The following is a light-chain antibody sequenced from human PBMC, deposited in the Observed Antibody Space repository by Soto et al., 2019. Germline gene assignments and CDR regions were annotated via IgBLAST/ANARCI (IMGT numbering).Light chain of an antibody. J-gene: IGLJ2*01. Sequence: QSALTQPASVSGSPGQSITISCTGTSSDVVSYDLVSWYQQHPDKATKIMIYEVNKRPSGVSNRFSGSKSGNTASLTISGLQPDDEAYYYCCSYAGSSTLIVGGGTKLTV. CDR3: CSYAGSSTLI. V-gene: IGLV2-23*02. CDR1: SSDVVSYDL. CDR2: EVN.